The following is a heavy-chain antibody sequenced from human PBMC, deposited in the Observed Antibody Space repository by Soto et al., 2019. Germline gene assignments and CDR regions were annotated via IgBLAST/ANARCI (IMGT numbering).Heavy chain of an antibody. CDR3: ARAQYGSGSYYYYYGMDV. D-gene: IGHD3-10*01. CDR2: ISYDGSNK. CDR1: GFTFSSYA. V-gene: IGHV3-30-3*01. J-gene: IGHJ6*02. Sequence: GGSLRLSCAASGFTFSSYAMHWVRQAPGKGLEWVAVISYDGSNKYYADSVKGRFTISRDNSKNTLYLQMNSLRAEDTAVYYCARAQYGSGSYYYYYGMDVWGQGTTVTVSS.